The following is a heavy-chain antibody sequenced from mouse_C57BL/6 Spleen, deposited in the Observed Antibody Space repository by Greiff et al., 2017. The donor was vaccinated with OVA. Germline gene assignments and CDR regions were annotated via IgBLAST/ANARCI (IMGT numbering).Heavy chain of an antibody. D-gene: IGHD4-1*01. Sequence: QVQLQQPGAELVKPGASVKLSCKASGYTFTSYWMQWVKQRPGQGLEWIGEIDPSDSYTNYNQKFKGKATLTVDTSSSTAYMQLSSLTSEDSAVYYWAINWEGYWGKGTTLTVSS. CDR2: IDPSDSYT. CDR1: GYTFTSYW. V-gene: IGHV1-50*01. J-gene: IGHJ2*01. CDR3: AINWEGY.